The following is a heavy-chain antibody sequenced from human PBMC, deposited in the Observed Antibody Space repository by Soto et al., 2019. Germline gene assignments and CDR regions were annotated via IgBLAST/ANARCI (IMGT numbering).Heavy chain of an antibody. Sequence: PGGLLRPRSSASEFTCATHGTHGVREATARPLEWVAVISYDGKNKYYADSVKGRFTISRENSKNTLYLQMNSLRAEDTAVYYSANDGVAVVPLLVYRFDDWGQGT. CDR2: ISYDGKNK. CDR3: ANDGVAVVPLLVYRFDD. J-gene: IGHJ4*02. D-gene: IGHD2-15*01. CDR1: EFTCATHG. V-gene: IGHV3-30*18.